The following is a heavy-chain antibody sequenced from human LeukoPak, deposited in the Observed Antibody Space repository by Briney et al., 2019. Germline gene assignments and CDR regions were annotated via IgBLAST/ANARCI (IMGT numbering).Heavy chain of an antibody. V-gene: IGHV4-4*02. CDR1: GGSISSSNW. CDR2: IYHSGST. D-gene: IGHD3-22*01. Sequence: SEALSLTCSVSGGSISSSNWWSWVRQPPGKGLEWIGEIYHSGSTNYNPSLRSRVTISVDKSKNQFSLKLSSVTAADTAVYYCARSTGDYYDSMENAFDIWGQGTKVTVSS. J-gene: IGHJ3*02. CDR3: ARSTGDYYDSMENAFDI.